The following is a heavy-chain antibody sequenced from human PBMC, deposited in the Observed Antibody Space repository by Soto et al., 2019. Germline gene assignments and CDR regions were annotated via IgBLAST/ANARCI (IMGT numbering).Heavy chain of an antibody. D-gene: IGHD2-2*01. Sequence: ASVKVSCKASGGTFSSYTISWVRQAPGQGLEWMGRIIPILGIANYAHKFQGRVTITADKSTSTAYMELSNLRSENTAVYYCAGDIVVYPAVVDWFDPWGQGTLVTFSS. CDR3: AGDIVVYPAVVDWFDP. J-gene: IGHJ5*02. CDR2: IIPILGIA. CDR1: GGTFSSYT. V-gene: IGHV1-69*04.